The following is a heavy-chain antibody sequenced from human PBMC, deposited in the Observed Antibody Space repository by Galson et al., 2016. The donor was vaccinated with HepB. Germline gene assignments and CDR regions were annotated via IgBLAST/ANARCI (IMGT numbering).Heavy chain of an antibody. CDR1: GSNYG. D-gene: IGHD2-8*01. Sequence: SLRLSCAASGSNYGMHWVRQAPGKGLEWVALIWYDGSYKYYADSVKVRFTIPRDTSKNTVYLQVESLRAEDTAVYYCARDGWRPSGPGGVYVMDYYYYMDVWGKGTTVTVSS. J-gene: IGHJ6*03. CDR3: ARDGWRPSGPGGVYVMDYYYYMDV. CDR2: IWYDGSYK. V-gene: IGHV3-33*01.